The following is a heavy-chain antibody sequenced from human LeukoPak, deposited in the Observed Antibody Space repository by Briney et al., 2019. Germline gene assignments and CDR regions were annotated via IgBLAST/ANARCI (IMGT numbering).Heavy chain of an antibody. J-gene: IGHJ4*02. CDR2: IYKSERN. CDR3: ARSAFLVTAPGLYYFYY. D-gene: IGHD6-13*01. Sequence: PSETLSLTCTVSGGSISSYYWSWLRQPAGKGLEWIGHIYKSERNKYNPSLKGRVTMSVATSKNQFSLHLSSVTAADTAVYYCARSAFLVTAPGLYYFYYWGEGSLVAVSS. V-gene: IGHV4-4*07. CDR1: GGSISSYY.